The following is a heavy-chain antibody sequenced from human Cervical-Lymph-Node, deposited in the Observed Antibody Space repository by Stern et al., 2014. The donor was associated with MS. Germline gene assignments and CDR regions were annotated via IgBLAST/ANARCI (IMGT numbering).Heavy chain of an antibody. CDR1: GITFSHSA. CDR2: VVVFKVDV. CDR3: ASERYTYYDDQRPPGGFDP. J-gene: IGHJ5*02. Sequence: QLVQSGPEVKKPGTSVKVSCKASGITFSHSAIQWLRQARGQRPEWVWWVVVFKVDVNYAPRFQERVTITRDMSTSTVYMELRSLRSEDTAIYYCASERYTYYDDQRPPGGFDPWGQGTLVTVSS. D-gene: IGHD3-3*01. V-gene: IGHV1-58*02.